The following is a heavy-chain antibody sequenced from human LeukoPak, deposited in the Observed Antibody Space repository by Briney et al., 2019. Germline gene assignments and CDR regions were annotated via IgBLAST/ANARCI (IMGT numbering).Heavy chain of an antibody. J-gene: IGHJ4*02. Sequence: GGSLRLSCVGSVFTFRSHAMSWVRQAPEKGLEFVSGIYENGGTTYYADSVKGRFSISRDNSKNTLYLQMDSLRGEATAVYYCAKDFRIGYSAHFDYWGQGALVTVSS. V-gene: IGHV3-23*01. CDR1: VFTFRSHA. D-gene: IGHD2-21*01. CDR2: IYENGGTT. CDR3: AKDFRIGYSAHFDY.